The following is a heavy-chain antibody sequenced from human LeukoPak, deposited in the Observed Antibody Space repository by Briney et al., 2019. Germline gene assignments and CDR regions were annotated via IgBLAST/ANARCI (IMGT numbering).Heavy chain of an antibody. V-gene: IGHV3-66*01. CDR3: AKGLFGELGFDY. CDR2: MYIGGST. CDR1: GFSVSRNY. Sequence: PGGSLRLSCAASGFSVSRNYMNWVRQAPGKGLEWVSVMYIGGSTYYADSVRGRFTTSRDNSKNTLHLQMDSLRAEDTAVYYCAKGLFGELGFDYWGQGTLVTVSS. D-gene: IGHD3-10*01. J-gene: IGHJ4*02.